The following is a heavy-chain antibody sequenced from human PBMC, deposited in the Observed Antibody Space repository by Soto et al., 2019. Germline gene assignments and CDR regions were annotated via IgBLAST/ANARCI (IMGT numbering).Heavy chain of an antibody. J-gene: IGHJ4*02. Sequence: QGQLVQSGAEVRKPGASVKVSCKHSGYTFNTYYLHWLRQAPGQALEWMGVIDPSGGGTTYAQKFLGRVTVTRDTSTSTVFMELSNLRSDDTAVYYCARGGHIAVVTASFDNWGQGTLVTVSS. CDR3: ARGGHIAVVTASFDN. CDR1: GYTFNTYY. D-gene: IGHD2-21*02. V-gene: IGHV1-46*02. CDR2: IDPSGGGT.